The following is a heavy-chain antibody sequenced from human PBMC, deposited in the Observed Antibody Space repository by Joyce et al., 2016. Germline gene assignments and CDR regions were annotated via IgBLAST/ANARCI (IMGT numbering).Heavy chain of an antibody. Sequence: HLQESGPGLVKPSETLSLTCTISGDSFSDTSYYWSWIRQPPGKGLEGLGFIYNMETTHYSPSLGGQLSISAGAAKKQFSLRLTSVTSADTAVYYCATSLPSRVGGFQFLGLDVWGQGTTVIVS. CDR3: ATSLPSRVGGFQFLGLDV. CDR1: GDSFSDTSYY. J-gene: IGHJ6*02. D-gene: IGHD3-10*01. CDR2: IYNMETT. V-gene: IGHV4-61*01.